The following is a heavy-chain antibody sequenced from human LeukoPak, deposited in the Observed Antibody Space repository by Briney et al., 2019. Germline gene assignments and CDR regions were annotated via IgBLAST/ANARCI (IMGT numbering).Heavy chain of an antibody. CDR2: IIPIFGTA. D-gene: IGHD3-22*01. J-gene: IGHJ5*02. CDR1: GYTLTELS. CDR3: ARERSYYYDSSGLDSWFDP. Sequence: ASVKVSCKVSGYTLTELSMHWVRQAPGKGLEWMGGIIPIFGTANYAQKFQGRVTITADESTSTAYMELSSLRSEDTAVYYCARERSYYYDSSGLDSWFDPWGQGTLVTVSS. V-gene: IGHV1-69*13.